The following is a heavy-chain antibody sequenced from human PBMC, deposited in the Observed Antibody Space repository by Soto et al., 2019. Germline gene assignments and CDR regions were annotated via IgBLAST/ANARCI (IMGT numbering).Heavy chain of an antibody. Sequence: SVKLCCKASGRTFSSYAISWARQTPGQGLEWMGGIIPIFGTANYAQKFQGRVTITADKSTSTAYMELSSLRSEDTAVYYCARDPYYYDSSGYAVYGMDVWGERTTVT. D-gene: IGHD3-22*01. CDR3: ARDPYYYDSSGYAVYGMDV. CDR2: IIPIFGTA. V-gene: IGHV1-69*06. CDR1: GRTFSSYA. J-gene: IGHJ6*02.